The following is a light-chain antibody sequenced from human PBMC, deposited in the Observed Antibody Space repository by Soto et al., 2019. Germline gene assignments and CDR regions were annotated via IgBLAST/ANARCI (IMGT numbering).Light chain of an antibody. Sequence: DIQMTQSPSSLSASVGDRVTITCRASQSIAKSLNWYQQKPGTAPKLLIYKASTLKSGVPSRFSGSGSGTEFTLTISSLQPDDFATYYCQHYNSYSEAFGQGTKVDIK. CDR3: QHYNSYSEA. V-gene: IGKV1-5*03. J-gene: IGKJ1*01. CDR2: KAS. CDR1: QSIAKS.